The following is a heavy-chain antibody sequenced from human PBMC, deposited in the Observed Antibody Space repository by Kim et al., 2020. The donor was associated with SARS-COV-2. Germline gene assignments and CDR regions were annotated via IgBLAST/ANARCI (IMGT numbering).Heavy chain of an antibody. D-gene: IGHD3-3*01. J-gene: IGHJ6*03. CDR1: GFTFSSYG. CDR3: AGASFGPYYYYMDV. CDR2: ISYDGSNK. V-gene: IGHV3-30*03. Sequence: GGSLRLSCAASGFTFSSYGMHWVRQAPGKGLEWVAVISYDGSNKYYADSVKGRFTISRDNSKNTLYLQMNSLRAEDTAVYYCAGASFGPYYYYMDVWGKGTTVTVSS.